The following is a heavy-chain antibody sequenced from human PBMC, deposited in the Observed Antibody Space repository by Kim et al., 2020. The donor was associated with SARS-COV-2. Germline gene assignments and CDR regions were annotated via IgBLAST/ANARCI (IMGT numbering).Heavy chain of an antibody. CDR3: ARVDPYPQGYYGMDV. CDR2: MNPNSGNT. V-gene: IGHV1-8*01. D-gene: IGHD3-9*01. J-gene: IGHJ6*02. Sequence: ASVKVSCKASGYTFTSYDINWVRQATGQGLEWMGWMNPNSGNTGYAQKFQGRVTMTRNTSISTAYMELSSLRSEDTAVYYCARVDPYPQGYYGMDVWGQGTTVTVSS. CDR1: GYTFTSYD.